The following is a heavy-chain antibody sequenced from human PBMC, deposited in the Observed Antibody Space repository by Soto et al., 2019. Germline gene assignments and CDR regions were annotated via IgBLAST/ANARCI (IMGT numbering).Heavy chain of an antibody. CDR1: GDSVSSNSAA. J-gene: IGHJ5*02. V-gene: IGHV6-1*01. Sequence: PSQTLSRTCAISGDSVSSNSAAWNWIRQSPSRGLEWLGRTYYRSKWYKEYAASVRSRITINPDTSKNQFSLHLNSVSPEDTAVYYCASTVGWLDPSGQGILVTV. CDR2: TYYRSKWYK. CDR3: ASTVGWLDP.